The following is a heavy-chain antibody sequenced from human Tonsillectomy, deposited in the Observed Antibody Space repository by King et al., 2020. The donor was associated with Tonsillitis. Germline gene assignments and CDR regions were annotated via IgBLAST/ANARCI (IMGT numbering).Heavy chain of an antibody. D-gene: IGHD3-22*01. Sequence: HVQLVESGGGLVKPGGSLRLSCAASGFVFGDYYMSWIRQAPGEGLEWVSYISGSGTSIYYADSVKGRFTISRDNAKKSLYLQMNSLRAEDTAVYYCARRRYYYDSDFDYWGQGTLVTVSS. CDR1: GFVFGDYY. V-gene: IGHV3-11*01. CDR2: ISGSGTSI. CDR3: ARRRYYYDSDFDY. J-gene: IGHJ4*02.